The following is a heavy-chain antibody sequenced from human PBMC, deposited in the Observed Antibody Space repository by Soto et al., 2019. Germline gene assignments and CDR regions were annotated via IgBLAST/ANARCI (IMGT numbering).Heavy chain of an antibody. V-gene: IGHV1-8*01. CDR3: ARGGRRSGAILLAY. J-gene: IGHJ4*02. CDR1: GYTFTSYD. Sequence: ASVKVSCKASGYTFTSYDINWVRQATGQGLEWMGWMNPNSGNTGYAQKFQGRVTMTRNTSISTAYMELSSLRSEDTAVYYCARGGRRSGAILLAYWGQGTMVTLSS. CDR2: MNPNSGNT. D-gene: IGHD3-3*01.